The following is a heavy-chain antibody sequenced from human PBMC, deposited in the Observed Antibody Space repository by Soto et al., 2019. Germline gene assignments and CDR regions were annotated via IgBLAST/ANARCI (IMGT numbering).Heavy chain of an antibody. J-gene: IGHJ5*02. CDR2: IYYSGST. Sequence: PSETLSLTCTVSGGSISSYYWSWIRQPPGKGLEWIGYIYYSGSTNYNPSLKSRVTMSVDTSKNQFSLKLSSVTAADTAVYYCARDEGHSGSFRSGTWFDPWGQGTLVTVSS. CDR3: ARDEGHSGSFRSGTWFDP. V-gene: IGHV4-59*01. D-gene: IGHD1-26*01. CDR1: GGSISSYY.